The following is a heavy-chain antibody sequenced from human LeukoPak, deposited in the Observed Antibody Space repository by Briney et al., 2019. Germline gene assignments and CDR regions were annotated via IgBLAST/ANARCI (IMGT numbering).Heavy chain of an antibody. CDR2: ISGSGGST. J-gene: IGHJ3*01. Sequence: LSGGSLRLSCAASGFTFSSYGMSWVRQAPGKGLEWVSAISGSGGSTYYADSVKGRFTISRDNSKNTLYLQMNSLRAEDTAVYYCAKDWGGSGSSSSWGQGTMVTVSS. V-gene: IGHV3-23*01. CDR3: AKDWGGSGSSSS. D-gene: IGHD1-26*01. CDR1: GFTFSSYG.